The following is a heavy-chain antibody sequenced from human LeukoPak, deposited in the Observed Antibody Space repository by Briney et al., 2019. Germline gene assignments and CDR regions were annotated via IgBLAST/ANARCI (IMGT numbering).Heavy chain of an antibody. Sequence: GGSLRLSCAASGFTFSSYAMSWVRQAPGKGLEWVSAISGSGGSTYYADSVKGRFTISRDNSKNTLYLQMNSLRAEDMAVYYCAKRSNDYGDYYYYYGMDVWGQGTTVTVSS. J-gene: IGHJ6*02. D-gene: IGHD4-17*01. CDR1: GFTFSSYA. V-gene: IGHV3-23*01. CDR3: AKRSNDYGDYYYYYGMDV. CDR2: ISGSGGST.